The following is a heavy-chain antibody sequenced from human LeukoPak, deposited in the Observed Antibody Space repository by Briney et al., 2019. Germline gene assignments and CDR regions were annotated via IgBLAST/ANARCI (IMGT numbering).Heavy chain of an antibody. CDR3: ARLWDSSSSLDY. CDR2: IYYSGGT. CDR1: GGSISSYY. V-gene: IGHV4-59*08. D-gene: IGHD6-6*01. J-gene: IGHJ4*02. Sequence: SETLSLTCTVSGGSISSYYWTWIRQPPGKGLGLGWIGYIYYSGGTNYNPSLKSRVTISIDTSKNQVSLKLSSVTAADTAVYYCARLWDSSSSLDYWGQGTLVTVSS.